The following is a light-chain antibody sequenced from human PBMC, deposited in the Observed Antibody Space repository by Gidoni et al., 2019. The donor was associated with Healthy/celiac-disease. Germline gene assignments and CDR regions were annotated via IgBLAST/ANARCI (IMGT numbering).Light chain of an antibody. CDR3: QQYNNWPPYT. V-gene: IGKV3-15*01. J-gene: IGKJ2*01. CDR1: QSVSSN. CDR2: GAS. Sequence: EIVMTPSPATLSVSPGERAILSCRASQSVSSNLAWYQQKPGQAPRLLIYGASTRATGIPARFSGSGSGTEFTLTISSLQSEDFAVYYCQQYNNWPPYTFGQGTKLEIK.